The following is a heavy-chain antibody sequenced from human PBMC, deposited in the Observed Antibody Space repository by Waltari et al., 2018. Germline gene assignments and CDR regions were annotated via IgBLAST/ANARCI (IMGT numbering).Heavy chain of an antibody. CDR1: GFTFGEYS. CDR3: GKDWVGYSYGYRAFDF. Sequence: EVQLVESGGGLVQPGRSLRLSCAASGFTFGEYSMHWVRQAPGKGLEWVAGITWNSGTLTYADSVKGRFTISRDNAKNTLSLEMNSLSPEDTALYYCGKDWVGYSYGYRAFDFWGQGTMVTVSS. V-gene: IGHV3-9*01. CDR2: ITWNSGTL. D-gene: IGHD5-18*01. J-gene: IGHJ3*01.